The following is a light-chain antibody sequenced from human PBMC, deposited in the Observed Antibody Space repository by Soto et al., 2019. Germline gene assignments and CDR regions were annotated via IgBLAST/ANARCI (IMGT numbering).Light chain of an antibody. J-gene: IGKJ4*01. V-gene: IGKV1-39*01. CDR1: QSISSY. CDR3: QQNYRTPLT. CDR2: DAS. Sequence: DIQMTQSPSSLSASVGDRVTITCRSSQSISSYLSWYQQKPGKAPKLLIYDASGLQSGVPSRFSGSGSATDFTLTISSLQPEDIATYYCQQNYRTPLTFGGGTKV.